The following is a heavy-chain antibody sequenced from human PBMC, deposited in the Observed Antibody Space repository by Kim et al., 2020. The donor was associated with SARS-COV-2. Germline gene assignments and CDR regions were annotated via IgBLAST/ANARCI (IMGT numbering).Heavy chain of an antibody. J-gene: IGHJ4*02. V-gene: IGHV4-34*01. Sequence: SETLSLTCAVYGGSFSGYYWSWIRQPPGKGLEWIGEINHSGSTNYNPSLKSRVTILVDTSKNQFSLKLSSVTAADTAVYYCARGPYTITGTIWPLDYWGQGTLVTVSS. CDR2: INHSGST. D-gene: IGHD1-20*01. CDR1: GGSFSGYY. CDR3: ARGPYTITGTIWPLDY.